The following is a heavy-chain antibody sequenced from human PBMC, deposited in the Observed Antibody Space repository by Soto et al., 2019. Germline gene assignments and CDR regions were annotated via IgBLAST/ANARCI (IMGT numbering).Heavy chain of an antibody. V-gene: IGHV3-48*01. Sequence: VGSLRLSCAASGFTFSSYSMNWVRQAPGKGLEWVSYISSSSSTIYYADSVKGRFTISRDNAKNSLYLQMNSLRAEDTAVYYCATLCSSTSCYFDYWGQGTLVTVSS. CDR1: GFTFSSYS. CDR3: ATLCSSTSCYFDY. D-gene: IGHD2-2*01. CDR2: ISSSSSTI. J-gene: IGHJ4*02.